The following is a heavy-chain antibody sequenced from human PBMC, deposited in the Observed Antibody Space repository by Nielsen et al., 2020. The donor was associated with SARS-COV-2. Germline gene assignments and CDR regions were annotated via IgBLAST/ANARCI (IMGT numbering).Heavy chain of an antibody. J-gene: IGHJ4*02. CDR2: IRQDGSEK. Sequence: GESLKISCAASGFNFSTYWMSWVRQAPGKGLEWVANIRQDGSEKYFIDSVKGRFTISRDNAKNSLYLQMNSLRAEDTAVYYCAKDDLLPGSGWYYFDSWGQGTLVTVSS. D-gene: IGHD6-19*01. CDR1: GFNFSTYW. V-gene: IGHV3-7*01. CDR3: AKDDLLPGSGWYYFDS.